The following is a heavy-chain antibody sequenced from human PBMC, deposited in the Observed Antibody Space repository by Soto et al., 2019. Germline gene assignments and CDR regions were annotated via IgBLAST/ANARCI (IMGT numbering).Heavy chain of an antibody. CDR2: IYYSGST. CDR3: TSSNYYDSSGYYSPYYFDS. J-gene: IGHJ4*02. Sequence: SETLSLTCTVSGGSISSYYWSWIRQPPGKGLEWIGYIYYSGSTNSNPSLESRVTISVDTSKSLFSLKLSSVTAADTAVYYCTSSNYYDSSGYYSPYYFDSWGQGTLVTVS. CDR1: GGSISSYY. D-gene: IGHD3-22*01. V-gene: IGHV4-59*08.